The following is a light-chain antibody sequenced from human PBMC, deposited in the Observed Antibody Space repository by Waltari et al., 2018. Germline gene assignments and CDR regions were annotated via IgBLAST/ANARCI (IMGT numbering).Light chain of an antibody. Sequence: DIQLTQSPSFLSASVGDRVTITCRASQGISSYLAWYQQKPGKAPKLLNYAASTLQSVVPSRFSGSGSGTEFTLTISSLQPEDFATYYCQQLNSYPLTFGGGTKVEIK. J-gene: IGKJ4*01. V-gene: IGKV1-9*01. CDR2: AAS. CDR1: QGISSY. CDR3: QQLNSYPLT.